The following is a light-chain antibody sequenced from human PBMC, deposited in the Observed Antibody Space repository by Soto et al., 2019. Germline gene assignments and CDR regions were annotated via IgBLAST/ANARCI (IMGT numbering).Light chain of an antibody. CDR1: QSLSSDS. Sequence: ENGLTQFPGTLSLSPGDRSTLSCRASQSLSSDSLAWYQQKPGQAPRLLIYGASSRANGIPDRFSGSGSGTDFTLTISRLEPEDFAVYYCHQYGSLPLTFGGGAKVEIK. CDR2: GAS. J-gene: IGKJ4*01. V-gene: IGKV3-20*01. CDR3: HQYGSLPLT.